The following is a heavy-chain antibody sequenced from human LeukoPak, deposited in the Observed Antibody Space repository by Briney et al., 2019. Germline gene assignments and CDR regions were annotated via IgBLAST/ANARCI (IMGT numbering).Heavy chain of an antibody. Sequence: PSETLSPTCAVYGGSFSGYYWSWIRQPPGKGLEWIGEINHSGSTNYNPSLKSRVTISVDTSKNQFSLKLSSVTAADTAVYYCARAHYTFSRYGGFDYWGQGTLVTVSS. CDR1: GGSFSGYY. V-gene: IGHV4-34*01. J-gene: IGHJ4*02. D-gene: IGHD3-3*01. CDR2: INHSGST. CDR3: ARAHYTFSRYGGFDY.